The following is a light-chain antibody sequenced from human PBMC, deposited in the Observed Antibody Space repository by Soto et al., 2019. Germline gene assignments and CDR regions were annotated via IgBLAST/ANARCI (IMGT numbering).Light chain of an antibody. CDR2: AAS. Sequence: DIQMTQSPSSLSASVGDRVTISCRASQSISSHLNWYQQKPGKVPKLLIYAASSLHSGVPSRFSGSGSGIDFTLTISSLQPEDCATYYCQQTYLTPWTFGQGAKVEIK. V-gene: IGKV1-39*01. CDR1: QSISSH. J-gene: IGKJ1*01. CDR3: QQTYLTPWT.